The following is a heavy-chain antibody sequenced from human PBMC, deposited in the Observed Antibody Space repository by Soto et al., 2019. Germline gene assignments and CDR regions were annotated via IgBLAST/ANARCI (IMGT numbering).Heavy chain of an antibody. V-gene: IGHV1-18*01. CDR3: ARGLAAAGTIGWFDP. D-gene: IGHD6-13*01. Sequence: ASVKVSCKASGYTFTSYGISWVRQAPGQGLEWMGWISAYNGNTNYAQKLQGRVDITRDTSASTAYMELNSLRSEDTAIYYCARGLAAAGTIGWFDPWGQGTLVTVSS. J-gene: IGHJ5*02. CDR1: GYTFTSYG. CDR2: ISAYNGNT.